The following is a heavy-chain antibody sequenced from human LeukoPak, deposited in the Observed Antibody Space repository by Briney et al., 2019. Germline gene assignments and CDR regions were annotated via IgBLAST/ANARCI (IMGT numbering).Heavy chain of an antibody. CDR2: ISSRSSYI. CDR3: ASPFSGFHDY. J-gene: IGHJ4*02. D-gene: IGHD3-10*01. CDR1: GFTFSSYS. V-gene: IGHV3-21*01. Sequence: GGSLRLSCAASGFTFSSYSMNWVRQAPGKGLEWVSFISSRSSYIYYADSVKGRFTISRDNSKNTLYLQMNSLRAEDTAVYYCASPFSGFHDYWGQGTLVTVSS.